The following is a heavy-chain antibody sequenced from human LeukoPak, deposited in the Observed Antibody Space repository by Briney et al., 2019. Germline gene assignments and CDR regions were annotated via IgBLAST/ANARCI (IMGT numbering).Heavy chain of an antibody. V-gene: IGHV1-3*01. CDR1: GYTFTSYA. CDR3: ARVSSSWRDFDY. D-gene: IGHD6-13*01. J-gene: IGHJ4*02. CDR2: INAGNGKT. Sequence: ASVKVSCKASGYTFTSYAMHWVRQAPGQRLEWMGWINAGNGKTKYSQKFQGRVTITRDTSASTAYVELSSLRFEDTAVYYCARVSSSWRDFDYWGQGTLVTVSS.